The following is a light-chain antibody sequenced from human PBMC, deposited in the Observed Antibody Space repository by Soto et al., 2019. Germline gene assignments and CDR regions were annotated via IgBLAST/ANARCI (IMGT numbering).Light chain of an antibody. V-gene: IGKV3-15*01. CDR1: QSVSSN. CDR2: GAS. J-gene: IGKJ4*01. Sequence: EIVMTQSPATLSVSPGERATLSCRASQSVSSNLAWYQQKPGQAPRLLIYGASTRATGIPARFSGSGSGTEFTLTISSLQYEDFVVYYCQQYNNWPLTLGGGTKVDIK. CDR3: QQYNNWPLT.